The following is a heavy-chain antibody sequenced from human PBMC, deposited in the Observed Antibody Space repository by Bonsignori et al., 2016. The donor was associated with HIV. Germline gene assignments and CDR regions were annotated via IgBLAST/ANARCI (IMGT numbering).Heavy chain of an antibody. J-gene: IGHJ4*02. Sequence: VRQAPGKGLEWVAVIWYDGSNKYYADSVKGRFTISRDNSKNTLYLQMNSLRAEDTAVYYCAKEGPVGATPFDYWGQGTLVTVSS. CDR3: AKEGPVGATPFDY. D-gene: IGHD1-26*01. CDR2: IWYDGSNK. V-gene: IGHV3-33*06.